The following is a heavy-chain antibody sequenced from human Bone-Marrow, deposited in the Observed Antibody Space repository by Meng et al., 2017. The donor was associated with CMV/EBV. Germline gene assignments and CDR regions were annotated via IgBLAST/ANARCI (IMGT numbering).Heavy chain of an antibody. CDR3: ASQIVVVPAAKYHNWFDP. CDR2: INPNSGGT. J-gene: IGHJ5*02. CDR1: GYGFNAYN. Sequence: ASVKVSCKASGYGFNAYNFHWVRQAPGQGLEWMGWINPNSGGTNYAQKFQGRVTMTRDTSISTAYMELSRLRSDDTAVYYCASQIVVVPAAKYHNWFDPWGQGTLVTVSS. D-gene: IGHD2-2*01. V-gene: IGHV1-2*02.